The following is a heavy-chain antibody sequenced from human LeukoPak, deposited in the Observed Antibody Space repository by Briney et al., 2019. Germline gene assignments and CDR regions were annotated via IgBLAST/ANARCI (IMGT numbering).Heavy chain of an antibody. V-gene: IGHV1-8*01. D-gene: IGHD6-13*01. J-gene: IGHJ4*02. CDR1: GYTFTSYD. Sequence: ASVKVSCKASGYTFTSYDINWVRQATGQGLEWMGWMNPNSGNTGYAQKFQGRVTMTRNTSISTAYMELSSLRSEDTAVYYCASLHIAAAGTALNWGQGTLVTVSS. CDR3: ASLHIAAAGTALN. CDR2: MNPNSGNT.